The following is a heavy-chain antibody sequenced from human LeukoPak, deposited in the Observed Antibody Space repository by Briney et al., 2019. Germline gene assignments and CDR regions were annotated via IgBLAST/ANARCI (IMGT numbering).Heavy chain of an antibody. CDR2: ISSSSYI. CDR1: GFTFSSYS. D-gene: IGHD3-22*01. J-gene: IGHJ3*02. Sequence: PGGSLRLSCAASGFTFSSYSMNWVRQAPGKGLEWVSSISSSSYIYYADSVKGRFTISRDNAKNSLYLQMNSLRAEDTAVYYCARVPSYYYDSSGQNAFDIWGQGTMVTVSS. V-gene: IGHV3-21*01. CDR3: ARVPSYYYDSSGQNAFDI.